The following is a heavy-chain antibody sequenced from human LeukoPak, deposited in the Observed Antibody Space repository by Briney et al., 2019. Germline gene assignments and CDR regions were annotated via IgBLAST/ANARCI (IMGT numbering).Heavy chain of an antibody. V-gene: IGHV3-7*03. J-gene: IGHJ3*02. Sequence: GSLRLSCAASGFTFSSYWMSWVRQAPGKGLEWVANIKQDGSEKYYVDSVKGRFTISRDNAKNSLYLQMNSLRAEDTALYFCARSFTMVRGVIITIDAFNIWGQGTMVTVSS. CDR3: ARSFTMVRGVIITIDAFNI. CDR2: IKQDGSEK. CDR1: GFTFSSYW. D-gene: IGHD3-10*01.